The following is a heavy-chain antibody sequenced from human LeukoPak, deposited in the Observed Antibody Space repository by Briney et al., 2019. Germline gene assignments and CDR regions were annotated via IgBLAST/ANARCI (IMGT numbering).Heavy chain of an antibody. D-gene: IGHD6-19*01. CDR1: GGSISSYY. CDR2: IYYSGST. J-gene: IGHJ4*02. Sequence: PSETLSLTCTVSGGSISSYYWSWIRQPPGKGLEWIGYIYYSGSTNYNPSLKSRVTISVDTSKNQFSLKLSSVTAADTAVYYCARADLAVAGIDYWGQGTLVTVSS. V-gene: IGHV4-59*01. CDR3: ARADLAVAGIDY.